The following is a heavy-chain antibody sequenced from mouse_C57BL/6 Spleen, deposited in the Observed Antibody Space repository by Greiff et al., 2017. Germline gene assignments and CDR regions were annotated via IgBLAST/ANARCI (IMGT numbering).Heavy chain of an antibody. Sequence: QVQLQQSGAELVRPGASVTLSCKASGYTFTDYEMHWVKQTPVHGLEWIGAIDPETGGTAYNQKFKGKAILTADKSSSTAYMELRSLTSEDSAVDYWTRGFITTVVANYFDYWGQGTTLTVSS. CDR1: GYTFTDYE. V-gene: IGHV1-15*01. CDR3: TRGFITTVVANYFDY. CDR2: IDPETGGT. J-gene: IGHJ2*01. D-gene: IGHD1-1*01.